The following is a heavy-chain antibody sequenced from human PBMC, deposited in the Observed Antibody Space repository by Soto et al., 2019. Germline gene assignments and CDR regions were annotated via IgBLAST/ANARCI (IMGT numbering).Heavy chain of an antibody. CDR2: IYHSGST. CDR1: GASISSSNW. D-gene: IGHD2-2*02. J-gene: IGHJ4*01. CDR3: ARVLCSITGCYSMSIDY. V-gene: IGHV4-4*02. Sequence: QVQLQESGPGLVKPSGTLSLTCAVSGASISSSNWWNWVRQPPGKGLEWIGEIYHSGSTNYNPSLKSLVTISVDKSKNQFSLNLSSVTAADTAIYYCARVLCSITGCYSMSIDYWGQGTLVTVSS.